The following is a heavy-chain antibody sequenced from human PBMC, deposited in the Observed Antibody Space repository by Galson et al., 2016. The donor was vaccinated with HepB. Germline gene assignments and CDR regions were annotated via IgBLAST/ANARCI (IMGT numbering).Heavy chain of an antibody. CDR1: GLSVSSDY. J-gene: IGHJ6*04. CDR3: ARATRYFDWRYQYGMDV. CDR2: ISSGVYT. D-gene: IGHD3-9*01. V-gene: IGHV3-53*01. Sequence: SLRLSCAASGLSVSSDYMSWVRQAPGTGLEWVAVISSGVYTYYAQSLTGRLTISRDNSKNTLYLQMNRLRAEDTAVYYCARATRYFDWRYQYGMDVWGKGTTVTVSS.